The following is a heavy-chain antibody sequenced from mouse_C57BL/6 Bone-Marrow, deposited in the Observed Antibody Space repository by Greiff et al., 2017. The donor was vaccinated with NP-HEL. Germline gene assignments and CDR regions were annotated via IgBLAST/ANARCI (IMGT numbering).Heavy chain of an antibody. CDR2: IDPSDSYT. CDR3: ARRKWASFAY. J-gene: IGHJ3*01. Sequence: QVQLKQPGAELVRPGTSVKLSCKASGYTFTSYWMHWVKQRPGQGLEWIGVIDPSDSYTNYNQKFKGKATLTVDTSSSTAYMQLSSLTSEDSAVYYCARRKWASFAYWGQGTLVTVSA. V-gene: IGHV1-59*01. CDR1: GYTFTSYW. D-gene: IGHD1-3*01.